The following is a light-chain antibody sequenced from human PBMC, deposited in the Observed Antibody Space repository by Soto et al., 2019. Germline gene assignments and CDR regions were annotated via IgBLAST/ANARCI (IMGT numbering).Light chain of an antibody. J-gene: IGLJ1*01. Sequence: QSVLTQPPSVSGSPGQSITISCTGTSSDVGGYDYVSWYQLHPGKAPKLMVFEVNNRPSGVSYRFSGSKSGNTASLTISGLQAEDEADYFCSSYSISTAYLFGTGTKVTVL. CDR1: SSDVGGYDY. V-gene: IGLV2-14*01. CDR2: EVN. CDR3: SSYSISTAYL.